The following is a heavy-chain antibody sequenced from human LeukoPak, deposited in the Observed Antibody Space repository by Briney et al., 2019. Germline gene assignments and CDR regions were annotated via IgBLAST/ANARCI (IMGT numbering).Heavy chain of an antibody. Sequence: ASVKVSCKTSGYAFTGYYIHWVRQAPGQGLEWMGWINPNSGGTNYAQKFQGRVTMTRDTSISTAYMELSRLRSDDTAVYYCARIPEMTTMKGLGYWGQGTLVTVSS. D-gene: IGHD5-24*01. J-gene: IGHJ4*02. CDR2: INPNSGGT. CDR3: ARIPEMTTMKGLGY. V-gene: IGHV1-2*02. CDR1: GYAFTGYY.